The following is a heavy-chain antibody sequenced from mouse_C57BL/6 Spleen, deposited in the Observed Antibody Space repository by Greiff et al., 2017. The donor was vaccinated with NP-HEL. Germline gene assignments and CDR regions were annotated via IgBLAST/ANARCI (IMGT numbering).Heavy chain of an antibody. CDR3: ARSITTVKDYAMDY. CDR1: GYTFTSYW. CDR2: IDPSDSYT. V-gene: IGHV1-50*01. Sequence: QVQLQQPGAELVKPGASVKLSCKASGYTFTSYWMQWVKQRPGQGLEWIGEIDPSDSYTNYNQKFKGKATLTVDTSSSTAYMQLSSLTSEDSAVYYCARSITTVKDYAMDYWGQGTSVTVSS. J-gene: IGHJ4*01. D-gene: IGHD1-1*01.